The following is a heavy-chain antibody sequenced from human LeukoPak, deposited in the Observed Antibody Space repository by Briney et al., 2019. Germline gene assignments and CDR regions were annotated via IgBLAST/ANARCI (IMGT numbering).Heavy chain of an antibody. V-gene: IGHV3-11*06. D-gene: IGHD3-10*01. J-gene: IGHJ4*02. Sequence: PGGSLRLSCAASGFTFSDYYMSWIRQAPGKGLEWVSSISSSSSYIYYADSVKGRLTISRDNAKNSLYLQMNSLRAEDTAVYYCARDPHFFRVQGEGQSDYWGQGTLVTVSS. CDR2: ISSSSSYI. CDR3: ARDPHFFRVQGEGQSDY. CDR1: GFTFSDYY.